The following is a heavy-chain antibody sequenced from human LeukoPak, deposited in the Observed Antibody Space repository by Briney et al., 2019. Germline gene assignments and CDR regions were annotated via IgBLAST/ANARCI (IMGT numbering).Heavy chain of an antibody. V-gene: IGHV4-39*07. D-gene: IGHD2-21*01. CDR1: GGSISSGSYL. Sequence: PSETLSLTCTVSGGSISSGSYLWGCIRQSPGKGLEWIGSISYSGSTYYNPSLKSRVTVSVDTSKNQFSLKVTSVTAADTAVYYCARWVRNRNWFDPWGQGTLVTVSS. J-gene: IGHJ5*02. CDR3: ARWVRNRNWFDP. CDR2: ISYSGST.